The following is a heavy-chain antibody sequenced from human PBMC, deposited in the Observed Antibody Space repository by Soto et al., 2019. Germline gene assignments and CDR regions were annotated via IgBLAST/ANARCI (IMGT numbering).Heavy chain of an antibody. CDR1: GFTFSSYA. CDR3: ATRVEYSSSWAYFDH. Sequence: EVQLLESGGGLVQPGGSLRLSCAASGFTFSSYAMSWVRQAPGKGLEWVSAISPGGGDTYDADSVKGRFTISRDNSKNTLSLQMNNLRADDTAVYYCATRVEYSSSWAYFDHWGQGTLVIVSS. V-gene: IGHV3-23*01. J-gene: IGHJ4*02. CDR2: ISPGGGDT. D-gene: IGHD6-6*01.